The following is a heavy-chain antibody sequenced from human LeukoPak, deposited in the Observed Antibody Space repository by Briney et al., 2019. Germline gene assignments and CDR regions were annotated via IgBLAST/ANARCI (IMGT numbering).Heavy chain of an antibody. Sequence: SETLSLTCTVSDGFSSSGSYYWGWIRQPPGKGLEWIGSIYYSGSTYYNPSLKSRVTMSVDTSKNQFSLKLSSVTAADTAVYYCARLRLGGSYSEYWGQGTLVTVSS. J-gene: IGHJ4*02. V-gene: IGHV4-39*01. CDR3: ARLRLGGSYSEY. CDR2: IYYSGST. D-gene: IGHD1-26*01. CDR1: DGFSSSGSYY.